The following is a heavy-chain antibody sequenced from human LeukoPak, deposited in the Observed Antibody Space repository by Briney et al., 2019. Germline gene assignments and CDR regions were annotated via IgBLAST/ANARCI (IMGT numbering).Heavy chain of an antibody. CDR2: IIPIFGTA. V-gene: IGHV1-69*13. D-gene: IGHD3-10*01. J-gene: IGHJ4*02. Sequence: ASVKVSYKTSGGTFSSYAISWVRQAPGQGLEWMGGIIPIFGTANYAQKFQGRVTITADESTSTAYMELSSLRSEDTAVYYCARFPGGHYYGSGSYDYWGQGTLVTVSS. CDR1: GGTFSSYA. CDR3: ARFPGGHYYGSGSYDY.